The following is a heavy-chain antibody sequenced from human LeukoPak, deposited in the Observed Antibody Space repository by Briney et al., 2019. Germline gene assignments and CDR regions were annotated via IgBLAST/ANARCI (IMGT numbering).Heavy chain of an antibody. J-gene: IGHJ4*02. D-gene: IGHD2-15*01. V-gene: IGHV3-30*18. CDR2: ISYDGSNK. CDR1: GFTFSSYG. CDR3: AKGSGYCSGGSCYFDY. Sequence: GGSLRLSCAASGFTFSSYGMHWVRQAPGKGLGWVAVISYDGSNKYYADSVKGRFTISRDNSKNTLYLQMNSLRAEDTAVYYCAKGSGYCSGGSCYFDYWGQGTLVTVSS.